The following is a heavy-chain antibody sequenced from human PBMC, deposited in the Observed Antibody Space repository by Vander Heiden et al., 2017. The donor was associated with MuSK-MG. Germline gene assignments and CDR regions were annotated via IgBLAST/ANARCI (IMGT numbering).Heavy chain of an antibody. V-gene: IGHV3-13*01. CDR2: IGTAGDT. Sequence: EVYLVESGGGLVQPGGSLGLSCAASGFTFSSYDMHWVRQPTGKGLEWVSSIGTAGDTYYSDSVKGRFTISREDAKNSLYLQMNSLRAGDTAVYYCARLSLNWNGFDYWGQGTLVTVSS. D-gene: IGHD1-1*01. CDR1: GFTFSSYD. CDR3: ARLSLNWNGFDY. J-gene: IGHJ4*02.